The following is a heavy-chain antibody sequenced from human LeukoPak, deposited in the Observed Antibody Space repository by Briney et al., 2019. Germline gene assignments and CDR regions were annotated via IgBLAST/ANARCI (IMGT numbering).Heavy chain of an antibody. V-gene: IGHV3-23*01. J-gene: IGHJ4*02. CDR3: AKDSSYGSGSFHFAY. D-gene: IGHD3-10*01. CDR1: GFTFSSYA. Sequence: GASLRLSCAASGFTFSSYAMSWVRQAPGKGLEWVSAISGSGGSTYYADSVKGRFTISRDNSNAPLSLQMNSLTAEDTAVYYCAKDSSYGSGSFHFAYWGQATLVTVSS. CDR2: ISGSGGST.